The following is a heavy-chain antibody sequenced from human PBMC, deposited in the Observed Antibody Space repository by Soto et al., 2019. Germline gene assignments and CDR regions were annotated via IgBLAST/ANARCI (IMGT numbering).Heavy chain of an antibody. CDR1: GFTFTSSA. D-gene: IGHD5-12*01. V-gene: IGHV1-58*01. CDR2: IVVGSGNT. J-gene: IGHJ6*02. Sequence: WASVKVSCKASGFTFTSSAVQWVRQARGQRLEWIGWIVVGSGNTNYAQKFQERVTITRDMSTSTAYMELSSLRSEDTAVYYCAADLRIVAAKGFYYYGMDVWGQGTTVTVSS. CDR3: AADLRIVAAKGFYYYGMDV.